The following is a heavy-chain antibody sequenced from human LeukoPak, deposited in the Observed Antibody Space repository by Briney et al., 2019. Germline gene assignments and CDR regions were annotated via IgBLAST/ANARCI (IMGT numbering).Heavy chain of an antibody. CDR2: IKQDGSEK. Sequence: GGSLRLSCAASGFTFSSSWMDWVRQAPGKGLEWVANIKQDGSEKYYVDSVKGRFTISRDNAENSLYLQMNSLRAEDTAVYYCATSRTFDYWGQGTLVTVSS. CDR3: ATSRTFDY. V-gene: IGHV3-7*01. CDR1: GFTFSSSW. D-gene: IGHD1-7*01. J-gene: IGHJ4*02.